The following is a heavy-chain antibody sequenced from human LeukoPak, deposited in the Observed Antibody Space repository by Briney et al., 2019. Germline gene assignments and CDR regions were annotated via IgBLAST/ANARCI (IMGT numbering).Heavy chain of an antibody. D-gene: IGHD5-24*01. J-gene: IGHJ3*02. CDR2: TSGSGGST. Sequence: PGGSLRLSCAASGFTFSSYEMNWVRQAPGKGLEWVSVTSGSGGSTYYGDSVKGRFTISRDNSKNTLYMQMNSLRAEDTAVYYCAKGRGYNYWDGFDIWGQGTMVTVSS. CDR1: GFTFSSYE. V-gene: IGHV3-23*01. CDR3: AKGRGYNYWDGFDI.